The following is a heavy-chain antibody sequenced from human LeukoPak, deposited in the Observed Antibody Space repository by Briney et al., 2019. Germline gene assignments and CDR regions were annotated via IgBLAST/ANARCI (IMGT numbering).Heavy chain of an antibody. CDR2: ISGNGGST. Sequence: GGSLRLSCAASGFTFSSYAMSWVRQAPGKGLEWVSAISGNGGSTYYADSVKGRFTISRDNSKNTLYLQMNSLRAEDTAVYYCAKDVYNYYDSSGYLNAFDIWGQGTMVTVSS. V-gene: IGHV3-23*01. CDR3: AKDVYNYYDSSGYLNAFDI. J-gene: IGHJ3*02. D-gene: IGHD3-22*01. CDR1: GFTFSSYA.